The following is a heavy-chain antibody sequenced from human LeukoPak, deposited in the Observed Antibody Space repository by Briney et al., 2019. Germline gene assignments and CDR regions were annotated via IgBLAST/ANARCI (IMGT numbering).Heavy chain of an antibody. J-gene: IGHJ6*02. CDR2: IYYSGGT. D-gene: IGHD3-22*01. CDR1: GGSISSYY. Sequence: SETLSLTCTVSGGSISSYYWSWIRQPPGKGLEWIGYIYYSGGTNYNPSLKSRVTISVDTSKNQFSLKLRSVTAADTAVYYCARLRYDSSSYYSYYYGMDVWGQGTTVTVSS. CDR3: ARLRYDSSSYYSYYYGMDV. V-gene: IGHV4-59*08.